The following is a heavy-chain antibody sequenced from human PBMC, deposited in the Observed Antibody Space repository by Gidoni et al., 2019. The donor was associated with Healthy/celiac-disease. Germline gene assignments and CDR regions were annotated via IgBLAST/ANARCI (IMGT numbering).Heavy chain of an antibody. CDR3: ARITDDILTGYSNYWYFDL. CDR1: GFSLSNARMG. CDR2: IFSNDEK. Sequence: QVTLKESGLVLVKPTETLTLTCTVSGFSLSNARMGVSWIRQPPGKALEWLAHIFSNDEKSYSTSLKSRLTISKDTSKSQVVLTMTNMDPVDTATYYCARITDDILTGYSNYWYFDLWGRGTLVTVSS. J-gene: IGHJ2*01. V-gene: IGHV2-26*01. D-gene: IGHD3-9*01.